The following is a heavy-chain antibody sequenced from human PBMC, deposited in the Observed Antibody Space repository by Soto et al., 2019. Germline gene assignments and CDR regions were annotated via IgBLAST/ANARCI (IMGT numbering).Heavy chain of an antibody. J-gene: IGHJ4*02. CDR1: GGSISNYY. CDR2: IFYSGST. CDR3: ARVPDY. V-gene: IGHV4-59*01. Sequence: PSETLSLTCTVSGGSISNYYWSWIRQPPGRGLEWIGHIFYSGSTNYNPALKSRVTISVDTSKSQFSLKLSSVTAADTAVYYCARVPDYWGQGTLVTVPQ.